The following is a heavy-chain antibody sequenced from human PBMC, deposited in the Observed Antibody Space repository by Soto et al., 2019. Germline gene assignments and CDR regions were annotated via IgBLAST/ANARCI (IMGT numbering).Heavy chain of an antibody. Sequence: QVQLVQSGAEVKKPGSSVKVSCKASGGTFSSYTISWVRQAPGQGLEWMGRIIPILGIANYAQKFQGRGTITADKSTSSAYMELSSLRSEDTAVYYCARDGVEGYCSGGSCFNDYWGQGTLVTVSS. D-gene: IGHD2-15*01. CDR2: IIPILGIA. CDR1: GGTFSSYT. J-gene: IGHJ4*02. CDR3: ARDGVEGYCSGGSCFNDY. V-gene: IGHV1-69*08.